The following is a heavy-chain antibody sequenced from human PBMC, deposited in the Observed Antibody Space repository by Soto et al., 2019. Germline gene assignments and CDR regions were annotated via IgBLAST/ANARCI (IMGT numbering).Heavy chain of an antibody. V-gene: IGHV4-59*01. CDR1: DGSSSSYC. CDR2: IYYSGST. CDR3: ARGPTYYDILTGYHGPTFDY. D-gene: IGHD3-9*01. J-gene: IGHJ4*02. Sequence: PSETLSLTCTVADGSSSSYCWSCIRQPPGKGLEWIGYIYYSGSTNYNPSLKSRVTISVDTSKNQFSLKLSSVTAADTAVYYCARGPTYYDILTGYHGPTFDYWGQGTLVTVSS.